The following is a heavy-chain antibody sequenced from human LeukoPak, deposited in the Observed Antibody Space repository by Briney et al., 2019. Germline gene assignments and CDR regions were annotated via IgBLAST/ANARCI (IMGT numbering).Heavy chain of an antibody. J-gene: IGHJ4*02. V-gene: IGHV2-5*01. CDR1: GFSLSTSGVA. CDR2: NYWNDDK. Sequence: SGPTLFYPTHALTLTCTLSGFSLSTSGVAVGWIRQPPGKALGWRALNYWNDDKRYSPPLKRRLTITKATSKYRVVLTMTNMDPVDTATYYCAHSLYDSSGYYYFDYWGQGALVTVSS. D-gene: IGHD3-22*01. CDR3: AHSLYDSSGYYYFDY.